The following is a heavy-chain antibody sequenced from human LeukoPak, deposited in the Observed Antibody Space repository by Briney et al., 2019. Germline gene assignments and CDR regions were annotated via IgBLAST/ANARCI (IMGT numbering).Heavy chain of an antibody. D-gene: IGHD6-19*01. CDR3: ARVTGSGWYSDFDY. J-gene: IGHJ4*02. CDR2: INHSGST. CDR1: GFIFSNYA. V-gene: IGHV4-34*01. Sequence: GSLRLSCAASGFIFSNYAMSWVRQAPGKGLEWIGEINHSGSTNYNPSLKSRVTISVDTSKNQFSLKLSSVTAADTAVYYCARVTGSGWYSDFDYWGQGTLVTVSS.